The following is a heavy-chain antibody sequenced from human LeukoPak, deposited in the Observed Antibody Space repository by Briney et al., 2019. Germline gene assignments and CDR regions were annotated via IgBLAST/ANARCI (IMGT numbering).Heavy chain of an antibody. CDR2: ISWNSGSI. J-gene: IGHJ6*04. V-gene: IGHV3-9*01. D-gene: IGHD3-10*02. Sequence: SLRLSCAASGFTFDDYAMHWVRQAPGKGLEWVSGISWNSGSIGYADSVKGRFTISRDNAKNPLYLQMNSLRAEDTAVYYCAELGITMIGGVWGKGTTVTISS. CDR3: AELGITMIGGV. CDR1: GFTFDDYA.